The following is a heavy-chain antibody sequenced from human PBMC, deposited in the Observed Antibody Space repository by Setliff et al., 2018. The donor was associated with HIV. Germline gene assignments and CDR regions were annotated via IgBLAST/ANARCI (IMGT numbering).Heavy chain of an antibody. V-gene: IGHV1-2*02. CDR3: ARVLRRDGYNKNWFDP. Sequence: ASVKVSCKASGYTFTGYYMHWVRQAPGQGLEWMGWINPNSDGTNYAQKFQGRVTMTRDTSISTAYMELSRLRSDDTAVYYCARVLRRDGYNKNWFDPWGQGTLVTVSS. CDR2: INPNSDGT. J-gene: IGHJ5*02. CDR1: GYTFTGYY. D-gene: IGHD5-12*01.